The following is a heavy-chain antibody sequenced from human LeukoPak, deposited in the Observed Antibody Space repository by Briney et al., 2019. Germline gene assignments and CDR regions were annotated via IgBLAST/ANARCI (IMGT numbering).Heavy chain of an antibody. J-gene: IGHJ4*02. CDR2: ISYDGSNK. D-gene: IGHD1-14*01. V-gene: IGHV3-30*04. Sequence: PGGSLRLSCAASGFTFSSYAMHWVRQAPGKGLEWVAVISYDGSNKYYADSVKGRFTISRDNSKNTLYLQMNSLRAEDTAVYYCARVPNHSPCVFDYWGQGTLVTVSS. CDR3: ARVPNHSPCVFDY. CDR1: GFTFSSYA.